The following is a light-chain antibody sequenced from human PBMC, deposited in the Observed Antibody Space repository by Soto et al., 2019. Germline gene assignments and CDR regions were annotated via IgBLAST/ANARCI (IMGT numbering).Light chain of an antibody. CDR1: SSDVGGYNY. V-gene: IGLV2-11*01. CDR2: DVS. Sequence: QSVLTQPRSVSGSPGQSVTISCTGTSSDVGGYNYVSWYQQHPDKAPKLMIYDVSKRPSGVPDRFSGSRSGNTASLTISGLQAEDEADYYCCSYGGSYTFVFGPGTKLTVL. J-gene: IGLJ1*01. CDR3: CSYGGSYTFV.